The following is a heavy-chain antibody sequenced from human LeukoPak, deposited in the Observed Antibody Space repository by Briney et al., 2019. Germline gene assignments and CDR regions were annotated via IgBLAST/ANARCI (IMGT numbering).Heavy chain of an antibody. CDR1: GGSLISTTYY. D-gene: IGHD3-16*02. J-gene: IGHJ3*01. V-gene: IGHV4-39*07. CDR2: IYYSGST. CDR3: ARAPRTGAWDMITFGGVIVHGDAFDF. Sequence: SETLSLTCAVSGGSLISTTYYWGWIRQPPGKGLEWIGSIYYSGSTYYNPSLKSRVTVSVDMSKHQFSLQLSSVTAADTAVYYCARAPRTGAWDMITFGGVIVHGDAFDFWGQGTMVTVSS.